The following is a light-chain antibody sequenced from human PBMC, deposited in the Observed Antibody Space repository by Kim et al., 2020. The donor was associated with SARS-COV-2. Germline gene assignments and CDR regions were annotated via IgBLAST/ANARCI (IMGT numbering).Light chain of an antibody. V-gene: IGLV3-19*01. Sequence: SSELTQDPAVSVALGQTVRITCQGDSLRSYYASWYQQKPGQAPVLVIYGKNNRPSGIPDRFSGSSPGKTDYLTKTGAQAEDEADYYCKSRDSSGNHSWVF. CDR3: KSRDSSGNHSWV. CDR2: GKN. CDR1: SLRSYY. J-gene: IGLJ3*02.